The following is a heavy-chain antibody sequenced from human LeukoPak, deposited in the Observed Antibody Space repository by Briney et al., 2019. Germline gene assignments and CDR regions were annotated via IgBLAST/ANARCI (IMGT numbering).Heavy chain of an antibody. CDR3: ARHAGNARSRFDC. J-gene: IGHJ4*02. CDR2: ISSNGGST. CDR1: GFTFSSYA. Sequence: GGSLRLSCSASGFTFSSYAMHWVRQAPGKGLEYVLAISSNGGSTYYADSVKGRFTISRDNSKNTLYLQMNSLRAEDTAVYYCARHAGNARSRFDCWGQGTLVTVSS. V-gene: IGHV3-64*04. D-gene: IGHD4-23*01.